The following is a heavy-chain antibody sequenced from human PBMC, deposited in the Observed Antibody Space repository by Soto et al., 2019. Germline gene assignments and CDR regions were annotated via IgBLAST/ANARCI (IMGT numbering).Heavy chain of an antibody. CDR2: ISYDGSNK. V-gene: IGHV3-30*04. CDR3: AREATVVSPYDEYFQD. D-gene: IGHD4-17*01. Sequence: GGSLRLSCAASGFTFSSYAMHWVRQAPGKGLEWVAVISYDGSNKYYADSVKGRFTISRDNSKNTLYLQMNSLRAEDTAVYYCAREATVVSPYDEYFQDWGQGTLVTVSS. CDR1: GFTFSSYA. J-gene: IGHJ1*01.